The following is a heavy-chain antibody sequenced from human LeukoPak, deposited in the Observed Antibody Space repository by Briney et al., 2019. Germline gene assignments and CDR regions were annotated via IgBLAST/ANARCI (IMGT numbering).Heavy chain of an antibody. J-gene: IGHJ4*02. CDR2: ISGDGGGI. Sequence: PGGSLRLSCAASGFTFDDCAMHWVRQAPGKGLEWVSLISGDGGGIYYADSVKGRFTISRDNSKNSLYLQMNSLRTEDTALYYCAKARVGSKWDSVDYWGQGILVTVSS. V-gene: IGHV3-43*02. CDR1: GFTFDDCA. CDR3: AKARVGSKWDSVDY. D-gene: IGHD1-26*01.